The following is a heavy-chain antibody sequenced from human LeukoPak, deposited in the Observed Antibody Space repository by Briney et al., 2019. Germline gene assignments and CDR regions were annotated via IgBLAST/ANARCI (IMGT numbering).Heavy chain of an antibody. CDR2: IYYSGST. D-gene: IGHD6-6*01. V-gene: IGHV4-31*03. Sequence: SETLSLTCTVSGGSISSGGYYWSWTRQHPGEGLEWIGYIYYSGSTYCNPSLKSRVTISVDTSKNQFSLKLSSVTAADTAVYYCARAEIAARFDYWGQGTLVTVSS. J-gene: IGHJ4*02. CDR1: GGSISSGGYY. CDR3: ARAEIAARFDY.